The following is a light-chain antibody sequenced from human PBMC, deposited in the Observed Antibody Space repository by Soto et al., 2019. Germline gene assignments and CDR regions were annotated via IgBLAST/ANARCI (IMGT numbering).Light chain of an antibody. Sequence: DIQMTQSLSSLSASVGDTVTITCRASQSISNSLSWYQQKPGKAPQFLIYVASTLQRGVPSRFSGSGSGTDFTLTISSLQPEDVATYYCQQTFRPPYTFGQGTKLEIK. V-gene: IGKV1-39*01. CDR1: QSISNS. J-gene: IGKJ2*01. CDR3: QQTFRPPYT. CDR2: VAS.